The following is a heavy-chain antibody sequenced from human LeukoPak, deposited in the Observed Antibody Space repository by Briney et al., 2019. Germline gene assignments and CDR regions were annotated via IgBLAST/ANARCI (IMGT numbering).Heavy chain of an antibody. V-gene: IGHV1-69*13. Sequence: ASVKVSCKDSGGTFSSYVISWVRQAPGQGLEWMGGIIPIFGTANNAQKFQGRVTITADESTSTAYMELSSLRSEDTAVYYCWGGGWKKPFDYWGQGTLVTVSS. D-gene: IGHD2-21*01. CDR1: GGTFSSYV. CDR3: WGGGWKKPFDY. J-gene: IGHJ4*02. CDR2: IIPIFGTA.